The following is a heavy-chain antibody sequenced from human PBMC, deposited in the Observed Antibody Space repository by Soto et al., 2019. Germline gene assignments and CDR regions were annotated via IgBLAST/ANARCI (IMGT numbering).Heavy chain of an antibody. J-gene: IGHJ5*02. V-gene: IGHV1-18*01. CDR2: ISGYNGHA. D-gene: IGHD2-15*01. CDR3: AKDQDWLGP. CDR1: GYTFTSYG. Sequence: ASVKVSCKASGYTFTSYGISWVRQAPGHGLEWMGWISGYNGHASYAQKFQGRVTMTIDTSTNTAYMDLTTLTSDDSGVYYCAKDQDWLGPWGQGTLVTVSS.